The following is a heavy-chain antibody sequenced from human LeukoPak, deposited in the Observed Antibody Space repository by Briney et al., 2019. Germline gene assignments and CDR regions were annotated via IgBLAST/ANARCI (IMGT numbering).Heavy chain of an antibody. CDR3: AREGPDSSGFDY. CDR1: GFTFSSYW. Sequence: GGSLRLSCAASGFTFSSYWMSWVRQAPGKGLEWVSVIYSGGSTYYADSVKGRFTISRDNSENTLYLQMNSLRAEDTAVYYCAREGPDSSGFDYWGQGTLVTVSS. CDR2: IYSGGST. D-gene: IGHD3-22*01. V-gene: IGHV3-53*01. J-gene: IGHJ4*02.